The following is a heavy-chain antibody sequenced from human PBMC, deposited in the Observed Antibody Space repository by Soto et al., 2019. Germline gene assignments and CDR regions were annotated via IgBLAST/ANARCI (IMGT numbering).Heavy chain of an antibody. CDR2: IWYDGSNK. Sequence: GSLRLSCAASGFTFSSYGMHWVRQAPGKGLEWVAVIWYDGSNKYYADSVKGRFTISRDNSKNTLYLQMNSLRAEDTAVYYCSIMDTAMLTPYYFDYWCQGTLVTVST. CDR3: SIMDTAMLTPYYFDY. V-gene: IGHV3-33*01. CDR1: GFTFSSYG. J-gene: IGHJ4*02. D-gene: IGHD5-18*01.